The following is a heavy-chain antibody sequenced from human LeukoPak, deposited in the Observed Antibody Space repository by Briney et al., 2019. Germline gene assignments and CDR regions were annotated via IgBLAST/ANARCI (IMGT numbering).Heavy chain of an antibody. V-gene: IGHV3-7*01. J-gene: IGHJ4*02. CDR3: ARGTEDFDY. Sequence: GGSLRLSCRDSGFTFRSYWMSWVRQAPGKGLEWVANINQDGSQKQYVDSVKGRFTISRDNAKNSLYLQMTSLRADDTAVYYCARGTEDFDYWGQGTLVTVSS. CDR1: GFTFRSYW. CDR2: INQDGSQK. D-gene: IGHD1-1*01.